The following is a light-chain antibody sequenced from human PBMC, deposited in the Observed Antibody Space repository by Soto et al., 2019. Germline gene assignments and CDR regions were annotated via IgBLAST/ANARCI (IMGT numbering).Light chain of an antibody. V-gene: IGKV3-15*01. Sequence: EIVMTQSPATLSVSPGERVTLSCRASQSVTSNLAWYQQKPGQAPRLLIYGASTRATGIPARFSGSGSETEFTLTISSLQAEDSAVYFCQQYNNWPTWTCGQGTKWIS. CDR3: QQYNNWPTWT. CDR2: GAS. CDR1: QSVTSN. J-gene: IGKJ1*01.